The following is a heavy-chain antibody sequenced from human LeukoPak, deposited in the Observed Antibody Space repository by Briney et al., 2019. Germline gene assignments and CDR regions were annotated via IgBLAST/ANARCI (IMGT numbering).Heavy chain of an antibody. D-gene: IGHD4-23*01. V-gene: IGHV1-2*06. CDR2: TNPATGGT. CDR1: EYTFTDYY. CDR3: ARVASGNSPFDY. Sequence: ASVKVSCKASEYTFTDYYIHWVRQAPGQGLEWMGRTNPATGGTNYAQKFQDRVTMTRDTSISTAYMELSRLRSDDTAVYYCARVASGNSPFDYWGQGTLVTVSS. J-gene: IGHJ4*02.